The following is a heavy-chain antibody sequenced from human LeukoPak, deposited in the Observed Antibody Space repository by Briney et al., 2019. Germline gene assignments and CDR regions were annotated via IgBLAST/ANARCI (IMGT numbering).Heavy chain of an antibody. J-gene: IGHJ4*02. CDR2: LSWDSGSI. CDR3: VRDDTFED. Sequence: GGSLRLSCAASGFTFHDHAMHWVRQGPGKGLEWVSGLSWDSGSIGYADSVKGRFTVSRDNAKNSLYLQMNSLSDEDTALYYCVRDDTFEDWGQGTLVTVTS. CDR1: GFTFHDHA. V-gene: IGHV3-9*01.